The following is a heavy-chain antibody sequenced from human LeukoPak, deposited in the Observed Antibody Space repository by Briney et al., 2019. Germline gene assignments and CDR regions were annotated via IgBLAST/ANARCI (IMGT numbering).Heavy chain of an antibody. CDR1: GGSISSGGYY. CDR2: IYYSGST. Sequence: PSQTLSLTCTVSGGSISSGGYYWSWIRQHPGKGLEWIGYIYYSGSTYYNPSLKSRVTISVDTSKNQFSLKLSSVTAADTAVYYCARDSPPWIAAGTDYYYGMDVWGKGTTVTVSS. D-gene: IGHD6-13*01. J-gene: IGHJ6*04. V-gene: IGHV4-31*03. CDR3: ARDSPPWIAAGTDYYYGMDV.